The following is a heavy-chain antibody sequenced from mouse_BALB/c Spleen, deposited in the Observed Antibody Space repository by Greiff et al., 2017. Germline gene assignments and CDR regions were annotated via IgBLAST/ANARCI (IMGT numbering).Heavy chain of an antibody. CDR1: GFNIKDTY. Sequence: VQLQQSGAELVKPGASVKLSCTASGFNIKDTYMHWVKQRPEQGLEWIGRIDPANGNTKYDPKFQGKATITADTASNTAYLQLSSLTSEDTAVYYCARNYILAYWGQGTLVTVSA. V-gene: IGHV14-3*02. J-gene: IGHJ3*01. D-gene: IGHD2-12*01. CDR3: ARNYILAY. CDR2: IDPANGNT.